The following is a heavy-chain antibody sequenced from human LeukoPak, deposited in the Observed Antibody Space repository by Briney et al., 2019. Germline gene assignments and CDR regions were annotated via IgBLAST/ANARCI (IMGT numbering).Heavy chain of an antibody. CDR1: GVTFSDYE. CDR2: IGSSGSAI. V-gene: IGHV3-48*03. CDR3: ARDKGPHTY. Sequence: GGSLRLSCAASGVTFSDYEMNWVRQAPGQGLEWVSYIGSSGSAIYYADSVKGRFTISRDNAKNSLYLQMNSLRAEDTAVYYCARDKGPHTYWGQGTLVTVSS. J-gene: IGHJ4*02.